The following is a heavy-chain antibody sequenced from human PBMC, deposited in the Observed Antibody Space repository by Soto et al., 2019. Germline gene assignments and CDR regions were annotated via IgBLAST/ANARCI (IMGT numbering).Heavy chain of an antibody. V-gene: IGHV5-51*01. D-gene: IGHD3-3*01. CDR1: GYRFSHYW. Sequence: PGESLKISCKASGYRFSHYWIAWVRHMPGKGLEWMGIIYPGDSDTRYGPSFQGQVTISADTSMYTAYLQWSSLKASDTAFYFCARSDFWSGKFDYWGRGNLVTVSS. CDR3: ARSDFWSGKFDY. J-gene: IGHJ4*02. CDR2: IYPGDSDT.